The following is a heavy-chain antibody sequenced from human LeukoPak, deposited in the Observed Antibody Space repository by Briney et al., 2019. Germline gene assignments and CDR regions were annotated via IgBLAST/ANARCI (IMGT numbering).Heavy chain of an antibody. D-gene: IGHD1-26*01. Sequence: ASVKVSCKASGYTFTTYDINWVRQATGQGLDCMGWINPKSGKTGCARKFWGRVSLTMNTPIITAFMKLSSLTHEDTAVYNCARDNSVGDVAWWFDPWGQGTLVTVSS. J-gene: IGHJ5*02. V-gene: IGHV1-8*01. CDR3: ARDNSVGDVAWWFDP. CDR2: INPKSGKT. CDR1: GYTFTTYD.